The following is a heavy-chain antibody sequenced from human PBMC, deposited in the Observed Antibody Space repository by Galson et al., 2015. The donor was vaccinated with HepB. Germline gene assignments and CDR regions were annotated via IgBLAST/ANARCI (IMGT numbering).Heavy chain of an antibody. Sequence: SETLSLTCSVSGGSFSTSTYYWGWVRQPPGMGLEWVASVHNSGTTYYNPSLRSRVTISVHTSKNQFSLKLSSVTAADTAVYYCAREGSGTYYSYYYYMDVWGKGTTVTVSS. CDR2: VHNSGTT. CDR3: AREGSGTYYSYYYYMDV. CDR1: GGSFSTSTYY. J-gene: IGHJ6*03. V-gene: IGHV4-39*07. D-gene: IGHD1-26*01.